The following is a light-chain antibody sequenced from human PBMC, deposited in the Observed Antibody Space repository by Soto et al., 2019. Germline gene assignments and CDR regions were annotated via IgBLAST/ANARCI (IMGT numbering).Light chain of an antibody. CDR1: QSINSN. Sequence: IVMTQSPATLSVSPGERATLSCRASQSINSNLAWYQQKFGQAPRLLIYGASTRATGVPARFSGSGSGTEFTLTLTSLQSEDFAVYYCQHYNNWPPWTFGQGTKVEI. CDR2: GAS. J-gene: IGKJ1*01. V-gene: IGKV3-15*01. CDR3: QHYNNWPPWT.